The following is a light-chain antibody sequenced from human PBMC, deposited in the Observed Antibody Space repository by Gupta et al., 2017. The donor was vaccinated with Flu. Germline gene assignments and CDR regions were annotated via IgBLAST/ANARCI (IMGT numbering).Light chain of an antibody. CDR3: QQYNSDLYT. CDR2: KAC. Sequence: TSTCLASQSISGWLAGYQQKPGQAPKLLIYKACSLESGVPSRFGGSGSGTEFTLTISSLQPDDFAIYYCQQYNSDLYTFGQGTKLEIK. J-gene: IGKJ2*01. CDR1: QSISGW. V-gene: IGKV1-5*03.